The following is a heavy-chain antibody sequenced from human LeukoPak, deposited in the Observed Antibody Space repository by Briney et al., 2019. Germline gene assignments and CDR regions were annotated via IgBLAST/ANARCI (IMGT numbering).Heavy chain of an antibody. CDR2: VKQEGSEK. CDR1: GFTFSTYY. CDR3: ARGGVRPDY. J-gene: IGHJ4*02. Sequence: GGSLRLSCAASGFTFSTYYMSWVRQAPGKGLEWVANVKQEGSEKYYVDSVKGRFTISRDNAKNSLYLQMDSLRADDTALYYCARGGVRPDYWGQGTLVTVSS. D-gene: IGHD4-23*01. V-gene: IGHV3-7*01.